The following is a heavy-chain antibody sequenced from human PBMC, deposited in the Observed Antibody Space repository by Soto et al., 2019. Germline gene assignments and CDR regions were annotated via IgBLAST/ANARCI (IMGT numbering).Heavy chain of an antibody. CDR3: ARLYYDILTGSWSDP. Sequence: SETLSLTCTVSGGSISTGGYYWNWIRQHPGKGLEWIGYFYYSGSTYYNPSLKSRVTISVNTSKNQFSLKLSSVTAADTAVYYCARLYYDILTGSWSDPWGQGTLVTVSS. D-gene: IGHD3-9*01. V-gene: IGHV4-31*03. CDR2: FYYSGST. J-gene: IGHJ5*02. CDR1: GGSISTGGYY.